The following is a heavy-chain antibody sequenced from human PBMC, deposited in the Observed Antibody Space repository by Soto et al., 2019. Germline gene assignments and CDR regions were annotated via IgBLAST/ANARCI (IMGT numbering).Heavy chain of an antibody. CDR2: INPSGGRP. J-gene: IGHJ4*02. V-gene: IGHV1-46*01. CDR1: GYTFTVLY. CDR3: VRDRPLDY. Sequence: SVKGSCNASGYTFTVLYIHWVRQAPGQGLEWMGMINPSGGRPTYSQRFQGRVNMTRDTSTSTVYMEVSSLRSDDTAVYYCVRDRPLDYWGQGTLVTVSS.